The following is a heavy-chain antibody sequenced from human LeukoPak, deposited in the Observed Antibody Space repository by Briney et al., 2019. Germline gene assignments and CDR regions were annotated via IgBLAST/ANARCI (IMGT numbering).Heavy chain of an antibody. V-gene: IGHV3-48*01. CDR1: GFTFSDYS. CDR3: ARDYKYAFDN. D-gene: IGHD5-24*01. CDR2: IGISSGNT. J-gene: IGHJ4*02. Sequence: GGSLRLTCAASGFTFSDYSMNWVRQAPGKGLEWISYIGISSGNTKYADSVKGRFTISGDKAKTSLYLQMNSLRVEDTAVYYCARDYKYAFDNWGQGTLVTVSS.